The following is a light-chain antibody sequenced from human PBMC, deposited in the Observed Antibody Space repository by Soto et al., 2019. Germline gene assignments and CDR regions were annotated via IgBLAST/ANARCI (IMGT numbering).Light chain of an antibody. V-gene: IGKV1-16*02. CDR2: AAS. CDR1: QGVGKS. CDR3: LQYAVYPFT. Sequence: DIQMTQSPPSLSASVGDRVTITCRASQGVGKSLVWIQHKPGKAPKRLIYAASSLQSGVPSYFSGSGSGTDFTLTISSLQPEDFATYYCLQYAVYPFTFGPGTKVEVK. J-gene: IGKJ3*01.